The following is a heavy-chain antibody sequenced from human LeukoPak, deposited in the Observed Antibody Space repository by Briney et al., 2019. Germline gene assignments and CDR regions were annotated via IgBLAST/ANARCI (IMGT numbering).Heavy chain of an antibody. V-gene: IGHV4-39*01. CDR3: ASTLYDSPRF. D-gene: IGHD3-22*01. J-gene: IGHJ4*02. CDR1: GGSISSSSYY. CDR2: IYYSGST. Sequence: SETLSLTCTVSGGSISSSSYYWGWIRQPPGKGLEWIGSIYYSGSTYYNPSLKSRVTISVDTSKNQFSLKLSSATAADTAVYYCASTLYDSPRFWGQGTLVTVSS.